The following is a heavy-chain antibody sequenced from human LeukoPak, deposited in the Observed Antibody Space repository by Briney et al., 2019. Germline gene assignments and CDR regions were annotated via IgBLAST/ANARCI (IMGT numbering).Heavy chain of an antibody. D-gene: IGHD6-19*01. V-gene: IGHV3-11*04. CDR2: ISSSGSTI. Sequence: KAGGSLRLSCAASGFTFSDYYMSWIRQAPGKGLEWVSYISSSGSTIYYADSAKGRFTISRDNAKNSLFLQMNSLNAEDTAVYYCARALQAVAGPLVPAGYWGQGTLVIVSS. CDR3: ARALQAVAGPLVPAGY. J-gene: IGHJ4*02. CDR1: GFTFSDYY.